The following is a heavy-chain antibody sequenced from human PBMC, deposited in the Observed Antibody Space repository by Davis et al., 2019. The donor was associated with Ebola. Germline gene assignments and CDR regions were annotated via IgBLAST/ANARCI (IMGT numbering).Heavy chain of an antibody. V-gene: IGHV3-73*01. CDR2: IRSKANSYAT. CDR3: TRHAVDTAMDQNYYYYYGMDV. CDR1: GFTFSGSA. D-gene: IGHD5-18*01. Sequence: PGGSLRLSCAASGFTFSGSAMHWVRQASGKGLEWVGRIRSKANSYATAYAASVKGRFTISRDDSKNTAYLQMNSLKTEDTAVYYCTRHAVDTAMDQNYYYYYGMDVWGQGTTVTVSS. J-gene: IGHJ6*02.